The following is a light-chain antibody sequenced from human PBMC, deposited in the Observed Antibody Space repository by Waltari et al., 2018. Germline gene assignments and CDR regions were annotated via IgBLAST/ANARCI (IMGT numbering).Light chain of an antibody. Sequence: DIVMTQSPDSLAMSLGERATINCKSSQSVLYSANNKNYLAWYQQKPGQPPNLLIYWASTRESGVPDRFSGSGSGTDFTLTISSLQPDDFATYYCQQYDSYSPTFGQGTKVEI. CDR1: QSVLYSANNKNY. CDR3: QQYDSYSPT. CDR2: WAS. V-gene: IGKV4-1*01. J-gene: IGKJ1*01.